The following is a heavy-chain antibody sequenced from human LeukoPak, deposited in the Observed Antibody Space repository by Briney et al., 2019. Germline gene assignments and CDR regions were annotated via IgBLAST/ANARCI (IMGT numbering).Heavy chain of an antibody. Sequence: ASVKVSCKASGGTFSSYAISWVRQAPGQGPEWMGGIIPIFGTANYAQKFQGRVTITTDESTSTAYMELSSLRSEDTAVYYCARSNWNHDAFDIWGQGTMVTVSS. V-gene: IGHV1-69*05. CDR2: IIPIFGTA. D-gene: IGHD1-20*01. CDR3: ARSNWNHDAFDI. J-gene: IGHJ3*02. CDR1: GGTFSSYA.